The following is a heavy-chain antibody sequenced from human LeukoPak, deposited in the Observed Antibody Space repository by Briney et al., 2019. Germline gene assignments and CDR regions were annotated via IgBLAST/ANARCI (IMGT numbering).Heavy chain of an antibody. CDR3: ARGGFRANYYYYGMDV. V-gene: IGHV3-30*04. J-gene: IGHJ6*02. CDR1: GFTFSSYA. D-gene: IGHD3-10*01. Sequence: GRSLRLSCAASGFTFSSYAMHWVRQAPGKGLEWVAVISYDGSNKYYADSVKGRSTISRDNSKNTLYLQMNSLRAEDTAVYYCARGGFRANYYYYGMDVWGQGTTVTVSS. CDR2: ISYDGSNK.